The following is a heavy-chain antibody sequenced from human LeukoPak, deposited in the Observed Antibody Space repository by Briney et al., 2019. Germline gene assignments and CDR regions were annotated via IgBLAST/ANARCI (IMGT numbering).Heavy chain of an antibody. Sequence: GASVKVSCKASGYTLTGPYMHWVRQAPGQGLEWMGWINPNSGDTNYAQNFQGRVTMTRDTSFSTAYMEVSRLRSDDTAVYYCARMLNGAYDLWGQGTLVTVSS. CDR1: GYTLTGPY. J-gene: IGHJ5*02. D-gene: IGHD2-8*01. CDR2: INPNSGDT. CDR3: ARMLNGAYDL. V-gene: IGHV1-2*02.